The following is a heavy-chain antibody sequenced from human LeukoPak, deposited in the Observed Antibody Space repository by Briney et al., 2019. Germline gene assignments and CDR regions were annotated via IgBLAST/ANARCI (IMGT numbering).Heavy chain of an antibody. J-gene: IGHJ3*02. V-gene: IGHV4-61*05. CDR3: ARSLEGELPDAFDI. CDR2: IFYSGST. D-gene: IGHD1-26*01. CDR1: GGFISSSRYY. Sequence: SETLSLTCTVSGGFISSSRYYWGWIRQPPGRGLEWIGYIFYSGSTNYNPSLKSRVTMSVDTSKNQFSLKLSSVTAADTAVYYCARSLEGELPDAFDIWGQGTMVTVSS.